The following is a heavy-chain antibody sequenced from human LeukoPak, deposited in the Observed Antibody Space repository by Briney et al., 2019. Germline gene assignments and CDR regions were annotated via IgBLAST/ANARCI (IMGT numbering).Heavy chain of an antibody. V-gene: IGHV3-30*18. CDR2: ISYDGSNK. Sequence: PGGSLRLSCAASGFTFSSYGMHWVRQAPGKGLEWVAVISYDGSNKYYADSVKGRFTISRDNSKNTLYLQMNSLRAEDTAVYYCAKDLYYDSSGCSDYWGQGALVTVSS. CDR1: GFTFSSYG. D-gene: IGHD3-22*01. CDR3: AKDLYYDSSGCSDY. J-gene: IGHJ4*02.